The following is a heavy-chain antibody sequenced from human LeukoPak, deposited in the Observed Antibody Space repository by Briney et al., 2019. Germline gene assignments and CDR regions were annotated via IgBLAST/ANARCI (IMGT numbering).Heavy chain of an antibody. CDR3: ASLASEWELPEVDY. V-gene: IGHV3-48*01. Sequence: GGSLRLSCAASGFTFSSYAMNWVRQAPGTGLEWVSYISPSSTLIYYADSVKGRFTISRDNDKKSLFLQMNSLRAEDTAVYYCASLASEWELPEVDYWGLGTLVTVSS. J-gene: IGHJ4*02. CDR1: GFTFSSYA. D-gene: IGHD1-26*01. CDR2: ISPSSTLI.